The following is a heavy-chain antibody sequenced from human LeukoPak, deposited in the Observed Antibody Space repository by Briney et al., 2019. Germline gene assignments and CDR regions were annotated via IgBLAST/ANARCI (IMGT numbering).Heavy chain of an antibody. CDR3: AKDLPGDYYYGMDV. CDR2: ISWNSGSI. V-gene: IGHV3-9*01. J-gene: IGHJ6*02. D-gene: IGHD7-27*01. CDR1: GFTVSSNY. Sequence: GGSLRLSCAASGFTVSSNYMSWVRQAPGKGLEWVSGISWNSGSIGYADSVKGRFTISRDNAKNSLYLQMNSLRAEDTALYYCAKDLPGDYYYGMDVWGQGTTVTVSS.